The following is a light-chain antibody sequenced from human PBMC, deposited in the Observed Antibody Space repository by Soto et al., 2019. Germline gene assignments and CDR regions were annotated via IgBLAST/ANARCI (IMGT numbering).Light chain of an antibody. Sequence: QSALTQPRSVPGSPGQSVTISCTGTSSDVGGYNFVSWYQQHPGKAPQLIIYDVTKRPSGVPARFSGSKSGNTASLTISGLQAEDEADYYCCSYAGSYTLWVFCGGTKLTVL. V-gene: IGLV2-11*01. J-gene: IGLJ3*02. CDR2: DVT. CDR3: CSYAGSYTLWV. CDR1: SSDVGGYNF.